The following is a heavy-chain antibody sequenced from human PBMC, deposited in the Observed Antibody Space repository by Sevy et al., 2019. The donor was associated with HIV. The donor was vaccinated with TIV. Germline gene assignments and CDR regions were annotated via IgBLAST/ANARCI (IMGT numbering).Heavy chain of an antibody. D-gene: IGHD1-26*01. CDR3: TRGPNSGPYSNYYYYSGMDV. CDR2: MKPTSGDT. V-gene: IGHV1-8*01. J-gene: IGHJ6*02. Sequence: ASVKVSCKASGYTFTNYNINWVRQTPGQGVEWMGWMKPTSGDTGYANKFQGRVTMTGNTAISTAYMELSSLKSDDTAVYFCTRGPNSGPYSNYYYYSGMDVWGQGTTVTVSS. CDR1: GYTFTNYN.